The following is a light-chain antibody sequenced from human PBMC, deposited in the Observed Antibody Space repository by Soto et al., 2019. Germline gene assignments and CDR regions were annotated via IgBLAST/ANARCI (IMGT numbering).Light chain of an antibody. J-gene: IGKJ1*01. Sequence: DIQMTQSPSTLSASVGYRFTITCRASQSISVWLAWYQQKAGKAPNLLIYKASRLESGVPSRFGGSGSETEFTLTISGLQPGDSATYYCQQYNSYSPTFGQGTTGDIK. V-gene: IGKV1-5*03. CDR2: KAS. CDR1: QSISVW. CDR3: QQYNSYSPT.